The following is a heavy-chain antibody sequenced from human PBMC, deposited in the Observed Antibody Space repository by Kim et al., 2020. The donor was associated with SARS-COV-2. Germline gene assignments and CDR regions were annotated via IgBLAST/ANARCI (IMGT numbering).Heavy chain of an antibody. CDR1: GFRFSTYE. V-gene: IGHV3-48*03. Sequence: GGSLRLSCAASGFRFSTYEMNWVRQTPGKGLEWISYISSVGRSIYYADSVRGRFTISRDNAKNSLYLQMNSLRAEDTAVYYCATPSSTDGWYSDYWGRGTLVTVSS. CDR2: ISSVGRSI. D-gene: IGHD6-19*01. CDR3: ATPSSTDGWYSDY. J-gene: IGHJ4*02.